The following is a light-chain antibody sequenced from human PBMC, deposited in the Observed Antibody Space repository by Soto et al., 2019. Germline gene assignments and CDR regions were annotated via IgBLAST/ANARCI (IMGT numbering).Light chain of an antibody. Sequence: QSALTQPASVSGSPGQSITISCSGTSSDVGRHNAVSWYQQHPGKVPQLMIYDVSIRPSVISDRLSASKSGNMASLTISGLQAEDEADYYCSSYRVGGSYVFGTGTKLTVL. J-gene: IGLJ1*01. CDR1: SSDVGRHNA. CDR2: DVS. CDR3: SSYRVGGSYV. V-gene: IGLV2-14*03.